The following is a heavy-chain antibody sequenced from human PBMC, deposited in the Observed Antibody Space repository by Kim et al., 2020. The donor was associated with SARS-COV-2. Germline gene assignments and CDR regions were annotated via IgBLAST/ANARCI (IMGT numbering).Heavy chain of an antibody. Sequence: SLRSRVTISVDTSKNQFSLKLSSVTAADTAVYYCAGEGEAAAGTASYSNYWGQGTLVTVSS. D-gene: IGHD6-13*01. J-gene: IGHJ4*02. V-gene: IGHV4-59*01. CDR3: AGEGEAAAGTASYSNY.